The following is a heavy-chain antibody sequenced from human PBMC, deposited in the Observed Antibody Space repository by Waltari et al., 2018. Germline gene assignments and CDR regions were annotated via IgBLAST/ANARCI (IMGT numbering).Heavy chain of an antibody. Sequence: QVQLVQSGAEVKKPGSSVKVSCKASGGTFSSYAISWVRQAPGQGLEWMGRIIPIVGTANYAQKFQGRVTITADKSTSTAYMELSSLRSEDTAVYYCARDTVMTMVVTPLGYWGQGTLVTVSS. J-gene: IGHJ4*02. CDR1: GGTFSSYA. CDR3: ARDTVMTMVVTPLGY. V-gene: IGHV1-69*08. D-gene: IGHD4-17*01. CDR2: IIPIVGTA.